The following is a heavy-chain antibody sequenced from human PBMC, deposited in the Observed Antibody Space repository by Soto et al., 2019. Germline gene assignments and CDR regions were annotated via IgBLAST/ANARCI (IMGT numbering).Heavy chain of an antibody. D-gene: IGHD3-22*01. J-gene: IGHJ6*02. CDR2: IYTSGST. CDR1: GGSISSYY. V-gene: IGHV4-4*07. Sequence: LSLTCTVSGGSISSYYWSWIRQPAGKGLEWIGRIYTSGSTNYNPSLKSRVTMSVDTSKNQFSLKLSSVTAADTAVYYCARDTPGTYYYDSSGYYGMDVWGQGTTVTVSS. CDR3: ARDTPGTYYYDSSGYYGMDV.